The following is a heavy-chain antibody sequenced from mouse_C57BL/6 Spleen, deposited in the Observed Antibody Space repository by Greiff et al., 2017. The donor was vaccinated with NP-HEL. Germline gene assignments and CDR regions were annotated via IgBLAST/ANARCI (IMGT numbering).Heavy chain of an antibody. CDR1: GYTFTDYE. D-gene: IGHD2-3*01. V-gene: IGHV1-15*01. CDR3: TRRGGYDGYYVMFAY. J-gene: IGHJ3*01. CDR2: IDPETGGT. Sequence: LVESGAELVRPGASVTLSCKASGYTFTDYEMHWVKQTPVHGLEWIGAIDPETGGTAYNQKFKGKAILTADKSSSTAYMELRSLTSEDSAVYYCTRRGGYDGYYVMFAYWGQGTLVTVSA.